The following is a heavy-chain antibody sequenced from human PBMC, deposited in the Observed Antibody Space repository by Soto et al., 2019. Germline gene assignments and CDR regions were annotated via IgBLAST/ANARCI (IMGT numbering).Heavy chain of an antibody. V-gene: IGHV1-46*01. CDR1: GYTFTSYY. D-gene: IGHD3-3*01. J-gene: IGHJ6*02. CDR2: INPSGGST. CDR3: AGVGRRSGVWSGSDPGSGYYYYGMDV. Sequence: ASVKVSCKSSGYTFTSYYMHWVRQAPGQGLEWMGIINPSGGSTSYAQKFQGRVTMTRDTSTSTVYMELSSLRSEDTAVYYCAGVGRRSGVWSGSDPGSGYYYYGMDVWCQGTTVTVSS.